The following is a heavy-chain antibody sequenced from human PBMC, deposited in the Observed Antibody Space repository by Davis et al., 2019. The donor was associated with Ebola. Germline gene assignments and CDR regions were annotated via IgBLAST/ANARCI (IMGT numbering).Heavy chain of an antibody. Sequence: AASVKASCKASGYTFTSDGLCWVRQAPGQGLEWMGWISAYSGHTNYAQKFQDRVTMTTDTSTSTAYMELRSLRSDDTAVYYCARSSSWYAAHWGQGTLVTVSS. D-gene: IGHD2-2*01. V-gene: IGHV1-18*01. CDR3: ARSSSWYAAH. CDR1: GYTFTSDG. CDR2: ISAYSGHT. J-gene: IGHJ4*02.